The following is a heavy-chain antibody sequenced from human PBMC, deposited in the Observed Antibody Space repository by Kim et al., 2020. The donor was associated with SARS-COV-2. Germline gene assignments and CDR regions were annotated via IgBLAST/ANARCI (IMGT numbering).Heavy chain of an antibody. CDR2: ISYDGSNK. Sequence: GGSLRLSCAASGFTFSSYAMHWVRQAPGKGLEWVAVISYDGSNKYYADSVKGRFTISRDNSKNTLYLQMNSLRAEDTAVYYCARDRESDYGDYGPSVYYYGMAVWGQGTTVTVSS. J-gene: IGHJ6*02. CDR1: GFTFSSYA. D-gene: IGHD4-17*01. V-gene: IGHV3-30*04. CDR3: ARDRESDYGDYGPSVYYYGMAV.